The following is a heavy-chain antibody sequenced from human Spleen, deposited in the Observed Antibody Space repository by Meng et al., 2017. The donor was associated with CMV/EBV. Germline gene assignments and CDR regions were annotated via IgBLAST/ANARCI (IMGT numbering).Heavy chain of an antibody. CDR1: GGSISSYY. V-gene: IGHV4-59*01. J-gene: IGHJ4*02. CDR3: ARAGGYTSPLGY. CDR2: IYYSGST. D-gene: IGHD5-12*01. Sequence: SETLSLTCTVSGGSISSYYWSWIRQPPGKGLEWIGYIYYSGSTNYNPFLKSRVTISVDTSKNQFSLKLSSVTAADTAVYYCARAGGYTSPLGYWGQGTLVTVSS.